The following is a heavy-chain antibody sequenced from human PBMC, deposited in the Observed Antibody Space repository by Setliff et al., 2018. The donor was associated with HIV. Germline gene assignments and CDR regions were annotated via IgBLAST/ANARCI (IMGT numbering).Heavy chain of an antibody. V-gene: IGHV1-18*01. CDR3: ARASGGNSVENGFDI. CDR2: ISGYNGNT. Sequence: ASVKVSCKASDYTFSNYGIYWVRQAPGQGLEWMGWISGYNGNTNYEEKFHGRVTMTTDTSTSKAYKEVRRLTYDDTAVYYCARASGGNSVENGFDIWGQGTMVTVSS. J-gene: IGHJ3*02. CDR1: DYTFSNYG. D-gene: IGHD2-21*01.